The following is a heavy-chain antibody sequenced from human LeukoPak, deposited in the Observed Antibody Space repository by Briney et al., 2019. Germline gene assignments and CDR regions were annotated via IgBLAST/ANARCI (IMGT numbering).Heavy chain of an antibody. D-gene: IGHD3-22*01. CDR1: GFTFSSYG. Sequence: GGSLRLSCVASGFTFSSYGMNWVRQAPGKGLEWVSFISSSSSYIYYADSVKGRFTISRDNAKNSLYLQMNSLRAEDTALCYCAKDRGYNYYYMDVWGKGTTVTISS. CDR2: ISSSSSYI. CDR3: AKDRGYNYYYMDV. J-gene: IGHJ6*03. V-gene: IGHV3-21*04.